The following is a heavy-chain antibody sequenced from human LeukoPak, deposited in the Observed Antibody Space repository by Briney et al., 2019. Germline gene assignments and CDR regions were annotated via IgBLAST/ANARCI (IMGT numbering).Heavy chain of an antibody. Sequence: SETLSLTCTVSGGSISSYYWSWIRQPPGRGVEWLGYISDAGSTNYSPSLESRVTISIDTSKNQFSLRLSSVTTADTAMYYCARVPLNWGPWYFDLWGRGTLVTVSS. CDR3: ARVPLNWGPWYFDL. D-gene: IGHD7-27*01. J-gene: IGHJ2*01. CDR2: ISDAGST. V-gene: IGHV4-59*01. CDR1: GGSISSYY.